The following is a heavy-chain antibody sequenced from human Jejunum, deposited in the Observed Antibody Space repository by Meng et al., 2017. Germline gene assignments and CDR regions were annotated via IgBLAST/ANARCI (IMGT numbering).Heavy chain of an antibody. CDR3: ARAIRERYFDS. CDR1: GVSTTAPFY. D-gene: IGHD1-14*01. V-gene: IGHV4-4*02. J-gene: IGHJ4*02. CDR2: VWPSGAT. Sequence: GQLQESGPGLVKPSGTLSLTCTVPGVSTTAPFYWTWLRQAPGKGLEWIGEVWPSGATYYNPSLSSRITISIDTSNNQFSLEVAFLTAADTAVYYCARAIRERYFDSWGQGTLVTVSS.